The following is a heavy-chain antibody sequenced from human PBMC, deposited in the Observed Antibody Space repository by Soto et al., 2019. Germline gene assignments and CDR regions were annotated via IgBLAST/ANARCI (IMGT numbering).Heavy chain of an antibody. CDR3: AREETYYYGSGSYETWFDP. Sequence: PSETLSLTCTVSGGSISSYYWSWIRQPPGKGLEWIGYIYYSGSTNYNPSLKSRVTISVDTSKNQFSLKLSSVTAADTAVYYCAREETYYYGSGSYETWFDPWGQGTLVTVSS. CDR1: GGSISSYY. CDR2: IYYSGST. J-gene: IGHJ5*02. D-gene: IGHD3-10*01. V-gene: IGHV4-59*01.